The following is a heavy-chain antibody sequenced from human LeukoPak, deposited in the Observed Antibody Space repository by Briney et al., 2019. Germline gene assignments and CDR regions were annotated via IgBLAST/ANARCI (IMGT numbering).Heavy chain of an antibody. V-gene: IGHV4-39*01. Sequence: PSEALSLTCTVSGGSISSSSYYWGWIRQPPGKGLEWIGSIYYSGSTYYNPSLKSRVTISVDTSKNQFSLKLSSVTAADTAVYYCARHVEGHCGGDCYGSDYWGQGTLVTVSS. CDR3: ARHVEGHCGGDCYGSDY. D-gene: IGHD2-21*01. CDR1: GGSISSSSYY. J-gene: IGHJ4*02. CDR2: IYYSGST.